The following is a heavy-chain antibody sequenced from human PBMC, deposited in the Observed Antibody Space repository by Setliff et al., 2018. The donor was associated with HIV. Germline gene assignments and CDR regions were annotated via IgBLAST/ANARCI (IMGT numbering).Heavy chain of an antibody. CDR2: INPRSGVT. CDR3: ARDVAQWLEFPINNFDY. Sequence: ASVKVSCKSSGYTFSDHYIHWVRQAPGQGLQWMGWINPRSGVTKYAQKFQGRFIMTTDTTINTLYMELERLTSDDTALYYCARDVAQWLEFPINNFDYWGQGTLVTVSS. CDR1: GYTFSDHY. D-gene: IGHD6-19*01. J-gene: IGHJ4*02. V-gene: IGHV1-2*02.